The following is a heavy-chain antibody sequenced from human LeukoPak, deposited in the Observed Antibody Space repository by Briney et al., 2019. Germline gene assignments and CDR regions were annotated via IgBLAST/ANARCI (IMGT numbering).Heavy chain of an antibody. D-gene: IGHD2-21*02. CDR3: VRPVCMNGTCYSYYDH. CDR1: GDKFFNYW. CDR2: IYPGDSDT. J-gene: IGHJ4*02. V-gene: IGHV5-51*01. Sequence: GESLKISCQGSGDKFFNYWIGWVRQKPGSGLEWMGIIYPGDSDTIYSPSFQGHVTLSADKSITTAYLQWSSLNASDTAMYYCVRPVCMNGTCYSYYDHWDQGTMVTVSS.